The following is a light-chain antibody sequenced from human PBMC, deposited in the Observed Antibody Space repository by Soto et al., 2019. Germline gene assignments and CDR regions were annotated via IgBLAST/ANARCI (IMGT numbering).Light chain of an antibody. V-gene: IGLV2-14*01. CDR3: YSYTTSSTYV. CDR2: HVS. Sequence: QSVLTQPASASGSPGQSITISCTGTSSDVGAYNYVSWYQQHPAKIPKLMIYHVSNRPSGVSDRFSGSKSGNTASLTISGLQAEDEAEYYCYSYTTSSTYVFGTGTKVTVL. CDR1: SSDVGAYNY. J-gene: IGLJ1*01.